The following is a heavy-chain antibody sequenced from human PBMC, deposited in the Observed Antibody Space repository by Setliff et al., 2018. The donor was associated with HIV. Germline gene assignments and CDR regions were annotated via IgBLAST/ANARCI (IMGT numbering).Heavy chain of an antibody. V-gene: IGHV1-69*13. CDR1: VGTFSSYG. CDR3: ARPAVLISTDYYYYMDF. Sequence: ASVKVSCKSSVGTFSSYGVTWVRQAPGQGLEWMGGVIPLFGTEKVAQKFQGRVTITADESTNTAYMELSSLRSEDTAIYYCARPAVLISTDYYYYMDFWGQGTPVTVSS. CDR2: VIPLFGTE. J-gene: IGHJ4*02. D-gene: IGHD3-10*01.